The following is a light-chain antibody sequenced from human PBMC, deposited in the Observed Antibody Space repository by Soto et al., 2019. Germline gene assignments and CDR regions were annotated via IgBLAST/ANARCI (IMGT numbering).Light chain of an antibody. CDR3: QHYSNWPPT. J-gene: IGKJ3*01. CDR1: ESVNRN. V-gene: IGKV3-15*01. CDR2: YAS. Sequence: EVVMTQSPATLSVSPGERVTLSCRASESVNRNLAWYQQKPGQGPSLLIYYASTMATGVPDRFTGSGSGTEFTLTISSLQSEDFGVYHCQHYSNWPPTFGPGTKVEIK.